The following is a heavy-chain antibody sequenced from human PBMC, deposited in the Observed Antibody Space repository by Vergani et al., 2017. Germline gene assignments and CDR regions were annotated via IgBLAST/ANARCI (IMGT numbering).Heavy chain of an antibody. Sequence: QVQLVQSGAEVKKPGSSVKVSCKASGGTFSSYAISWVRQAPGQGLEWMGRIIPILGTANYAEKFQGRVTITADTSTDTAYMELSSLRSEDTAVYYCAAAYLAAAGSHYYYGMDVWGQGTTVTVSS. CDR3: AAAYLAAAGSHYYYGMDV. CDR1: GGTFSSYA. CDR2: IIPILGTA. D-gene: IGHD6-13*01. J-gene: IGHJ6*02. V-gene: IGHV1-69*09.